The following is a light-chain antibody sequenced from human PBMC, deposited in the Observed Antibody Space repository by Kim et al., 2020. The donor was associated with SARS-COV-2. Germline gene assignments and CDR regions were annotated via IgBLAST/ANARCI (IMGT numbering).Light chain of an antibody. CDR1: QSVSGNF. CDR2: GAS. J-gene: IGKJ2*03. V-gene: IGKV3-20*01. Sequence: SPGERAPLSCRASQSVSGNFIAWYQQKPGQALRLLVHGASSRATGIPDRFSGSGSGTDFTLTISRLEPEDFALYFCQQYGRSPPYSFGQGTKLEI. CDR3: QQYGRSPPYS.